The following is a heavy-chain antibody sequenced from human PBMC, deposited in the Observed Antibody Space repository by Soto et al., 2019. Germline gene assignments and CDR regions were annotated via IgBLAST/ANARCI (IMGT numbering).Heavy chain of an antibody. J-gene: IGHJ4*02. CDR2: ISYEGSHT. CDR3: AKEVHCGGGSCSWSEGFDD. V-gene: IGHV3-30*18. D-gene: IGHD2-15*01. Sequence: QVQLVESGGGVVQPGRSLRLSCAASGFIFRRYGMHWVRQAPGKGLEWVAVISYEGSHTYYADSVKGRFTITRDNSKNPRYLQINSLRREDTAVYYCAKEVHCGGGSCSWSEGFDDWGQGTLLTVSS. CDR1: GFIFRRYG.